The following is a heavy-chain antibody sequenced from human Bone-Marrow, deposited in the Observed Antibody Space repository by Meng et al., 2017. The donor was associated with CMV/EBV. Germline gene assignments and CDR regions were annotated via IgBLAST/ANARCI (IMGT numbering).Heavy chain of an antibody. CDR2: ISSSGSTI. CDR3: ARSRTGENGAGYYGMDV. J-gene: IGHJ6*02. CDR1: GFRLSSYW. V-gene: IGHV3-48*04. Sequence: GESLKISCAASGFRLSSYWMSWVRQAPGKGLEWGSYISSSGSTIYYADSVKGRFTISRDNAKNSLYLQMNSLRAEDTAVYYCARSRTGENGAGYYGMDVWGQGTTVTVSS. D-gene: IGHD6-19*01.